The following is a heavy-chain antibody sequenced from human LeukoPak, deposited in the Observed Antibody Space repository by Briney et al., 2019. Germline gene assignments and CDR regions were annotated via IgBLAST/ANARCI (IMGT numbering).Heavy chain of an antibody. D-gene: IGHD2-15*01. CDR1: GFTFSDYY. Sequence: GGSLRLSCAASGFTFSDYYMSWIRQAPGKGLEWVSSISSSSSYIYYADSVKGRFTISRDNAKNSLFLQMDSLRAEDTALYYCASGNYYYYYMDVWGKGTTVTVSS. CDR3: ASGNYYYYYMDV. J-gene: IGHJ6*03. V-gene: IGHV3-11*06. CDR2: ISSSSSYI.